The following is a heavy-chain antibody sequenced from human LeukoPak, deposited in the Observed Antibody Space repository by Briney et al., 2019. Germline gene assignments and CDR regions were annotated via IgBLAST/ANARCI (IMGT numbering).Heavy chain of an antibody. D-gene: IGHD2-15*01. J-gene: IGHJ6*02. Sequence: GGSLRLSCAASGFTFSSYSMNWVRQAPGKGLEWVSSXXXXXXXXXXXXSVKGRFTISRDNAKNSLYLQMNSLRAEDTAVYYCARDSRPRKYGYRVVADTHVYYYGMDVWGQGTTVTVSS. CDR3: ARDSRPRKYGYRVVADTHVYYYGMDV. CDR1: GFTFSSYS. V-gene: IGHV3-21*01. CDR2: XXXXXXXX.